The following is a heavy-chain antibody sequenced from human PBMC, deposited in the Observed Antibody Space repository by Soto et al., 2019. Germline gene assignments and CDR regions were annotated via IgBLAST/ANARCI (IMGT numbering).Heavy chain of an antibody. Sequence: GESLKISCKGSGYSFTSYWIGWVRQMPGKGLEWMGIIYPGDSDTRYSPSFQGQVTISADKSISTAYLQWSSLKASDTAMYYCARLIAEYGFLERLSIYGMDVCGQGTTVTVSS. D-gene: IGHD3-3*01. CDR3: ARLIAEYGFLERLSIYGMDV. CDR1: GYSFTSYW. CDR2: IYPGDSDT. V-gene: IGHV5-51*01. J-gene: IGHJ6*02.